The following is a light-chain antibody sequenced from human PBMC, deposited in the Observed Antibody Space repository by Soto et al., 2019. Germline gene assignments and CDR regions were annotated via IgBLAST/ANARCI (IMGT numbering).Light chain of an antibody. V-gene: IGLV1-44*01. CDR3: ATWDESLNGRV. Sequence: QSVLTQPPSASGTPGQRVTISCSGSSSNIGGNTVNWYQHLPGTAPKVLIYADNQRPSGVPDRCSGSKSGTSASLAISGLQSQDEADYYCATWDESLNGRVFGTGTKLTVL. J-gene: IGLJ1*01. CDR2: ADN. CDR1: SSNIGGNT.